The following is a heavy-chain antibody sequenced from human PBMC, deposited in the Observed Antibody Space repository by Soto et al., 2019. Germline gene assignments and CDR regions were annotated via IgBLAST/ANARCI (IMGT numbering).Heavy chain of an antibody. Sequence: QVQLQQWGAGLLKPAETLSLTCAVYGGSFSGYYWTWIRQPPGKGLEWIGGINQSGFTNYNPSLESRLTMSVDTSKNQFSLRLSSVTAADTAVYYCARFPFDRSSWTNPRYFDYWGQGTLVTVSS. CDR1: GGSFSGYY. CDR2: INQSGFT. D-gene: IGHD6-13*01. J-gene: IGHJ4*02. CDR3: ARFPFDRSSWTNPRYFDY. V-gene: IGHV4-34*01.